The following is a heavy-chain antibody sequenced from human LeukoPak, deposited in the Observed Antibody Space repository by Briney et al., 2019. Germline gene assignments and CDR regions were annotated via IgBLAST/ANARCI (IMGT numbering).Heavy chain of an antibody. CDR2: IYHRGST. Sequence: SETLSLTCTVSGYSISSGFYWGWIRQPPGKGLEWIGSIYHRGSTYYNPSLKSRVTISVDTSKNQFSLKLSSVTAADTAVYYCARAYGSGSHIDYWGQGTLVTASS. CDR1: GYSISSGFY. V-gene: IGHV4-38-2*02. J-gene: IGHJ4*02. CDR3: ARAYGSGSHIDY. D-gene: IGHD3-10*01.